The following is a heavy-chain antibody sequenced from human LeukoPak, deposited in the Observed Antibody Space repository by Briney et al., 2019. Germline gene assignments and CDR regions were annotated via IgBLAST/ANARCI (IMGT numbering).Heavy chain of an antibody. V-gene: IGHV1-46*01. Sequence: GASVKVSCKTSGYTFTNYYIHWVRQAPGQGLECMGIINPNGGATSYTQKFQGRVTMTRDTSTSTVYTELSSLRSEDTAVYYCARVMVAWFGDKAFDYWGQGTLVTVSS. D-gene: IGHD3-10*01. CDR3: ARVMVAWFGDKAFDY. CDR1: GYTFTNYY. CDR2: INPNGGAT. J-gene: IGHJ4*02.